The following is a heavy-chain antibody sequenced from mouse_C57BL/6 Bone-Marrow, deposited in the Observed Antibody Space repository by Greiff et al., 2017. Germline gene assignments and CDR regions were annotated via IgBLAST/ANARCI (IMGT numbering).Heavy chain of an antibody. CDR3: ARRAATDY. Sequence: VQLQQSGPGLVKPSQSLSLTCSVTGYSITSGYYWNWIRQFPGNKLEWMGYISYDGSNNYNPSLKNRISITRDTSKNQFFLKLNSVTTEDTATYYCARRAATDYWGQGTTLTVSS. CDR1: GYSITSGYY. CDR2: ISYDGSN. D-gene: IGHD6-1*01. J-gene: IGHJ2*01. V-gene: IGHV3-6*01.